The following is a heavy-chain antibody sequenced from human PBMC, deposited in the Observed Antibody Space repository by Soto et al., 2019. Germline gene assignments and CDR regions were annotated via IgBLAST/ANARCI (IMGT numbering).Heavy chain of an antibody. J-gene: IGHJ4*02. Sequence: EVQLLESGGGLVQPGGSLRLSCEASGFTFSSYAMSWVRQAPGKGLEWVSAISGSGGSTYYADSVKGRFTISRDNSKNTLYLQMNSLRAEDTAVYYCAKDLGYCSGGSCSGFDYWGQGTLVTVSS. CDR2: ISGSGGST. D-gene: IGHD2-15*01. CDR3: AKDLGYCSGGSCSGFDY. V-gene: IGHV3-23*01. CDR1: GFTFSSYA.